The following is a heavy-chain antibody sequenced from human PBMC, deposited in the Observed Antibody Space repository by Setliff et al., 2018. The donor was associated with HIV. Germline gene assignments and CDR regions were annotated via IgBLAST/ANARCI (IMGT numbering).Heavy chain of an antibody. J-gene: IGHJ5*02. D-gene: IGHD2-21*02. Sequence: SETLSLTCAVSGGSMRSSGYSWTWIRQAPGKGLEWVGYIYYNGNAYYNPSLKSRVTISVDTSKNLFSLTLRSVTAADTAVYYCASAGPYCGDDCPYNWLTPWGQGTLVTVSS. CDR1: GGSMRSSGYS. CDR2: IYYNGNA. CDR3: ASAGPYCGDDCPYNWLTP. V-gene: IGHV4-30-2*02.